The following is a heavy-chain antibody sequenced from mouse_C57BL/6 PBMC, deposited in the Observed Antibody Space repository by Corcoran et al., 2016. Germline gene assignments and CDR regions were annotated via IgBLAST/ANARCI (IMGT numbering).Heavy chain of an antibody. J-gene: IGHJ4*01. V-gene: IGHV1-26*01. CDR3: ARESSYAYYAMDY. D-gene: IGHD1-1*01. Sequence: EVQLQQSGPELVKPGASVKISCKASGYTFTDYYMNWVKQSHGKSLEWIGDINPNNGGTSDNQKFKGKATLTVDKASSTAYMELRSLTSEDSAVYYCARESSYAYYAMDYWGQETSVTVSS. CDR1: GYTFTDYY. CDR2: INPNNGGT.